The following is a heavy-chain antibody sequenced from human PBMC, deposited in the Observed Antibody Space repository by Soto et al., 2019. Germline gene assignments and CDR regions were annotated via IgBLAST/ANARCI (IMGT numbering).Heavy chain of an antibody. CDR3: ARSGYYYYGMDV. V-gene: IGHV4-39*07. CDR1: GGSISSGGYY. Sequence: SETLSLTCTVSGGSISSGGYYWSWIRQPPGKGLEWIGEINHSGSTNYNPSLKSRVTISVDTSKNQFSLKLSSVTAADTAVYYCARSGYYYYGMDVWGQGTTVTVSS. CDR2: INHSGST. J-gene: IGHJ6*02.